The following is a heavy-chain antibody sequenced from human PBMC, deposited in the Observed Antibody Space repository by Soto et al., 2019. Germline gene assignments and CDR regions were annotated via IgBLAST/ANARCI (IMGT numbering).Heavy chain of an antibody. CDR1: GGSISSGGYY. D-gene: IGHD6-13*01. Sequence: ASETLSLTCTVSGGSISSGGYYWSWIRQHPGKGLEWIGYIYYSGSTYYNPSLKSRVTISVDTSKNQFSLKLSSVTAADTAVYYCARGPRGEQQILWWTGPGPLDPWGQGTLVTVSS. CDR3: ARGPRGEQQILWWTGPGPLDP. J-gene: IGHJ5*02. V-gene: IGHV4-31*03. CDR2: IYYSGST.